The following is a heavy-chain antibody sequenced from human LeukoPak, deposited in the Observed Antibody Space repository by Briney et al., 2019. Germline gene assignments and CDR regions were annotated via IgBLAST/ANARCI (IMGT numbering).Heavy chain of an antibody. CDR2: IYYSGST. CDR1: GGSISSYY. J-gene: IGHJ4*02. CDR3: ARAPSQISGSFNFDY. Sequence: SSETLSLTCTVSGGSISSYYWSWIRQPPGKGLEWIGYIYYSGSTNYNPSLKSRVTISVDTSKNQFSLKLSSVTAADTAVYYCARAPSQISGSFNFDYWGQGTPVTVSS. D-gene: IGHD1-26*01. V-gene: IGHV4-59*01.